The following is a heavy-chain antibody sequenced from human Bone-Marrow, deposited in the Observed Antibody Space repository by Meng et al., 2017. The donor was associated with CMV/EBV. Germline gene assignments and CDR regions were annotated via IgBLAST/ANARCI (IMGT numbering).Heavy chain of an antibody. J-gene: IGHJ6*02. CDR1: GFTFSSYG. CDR2: IRSKAYGGTT. CDR3: TRLAGASWGYYYGMDV. Sequence: GGSLRLSCAASGFTFSSYGMHWVRQAPGKGLEWVGFIRSKAYGGTTEYAASVKGRFTISRDDSKSIAYLQMNSLKTEDTAVYYCTRLAGASWGYYYGMDVWGQGTTVTVSS. D-gene: IGHD1-26*01. V-gene: IGHV3-49*04.